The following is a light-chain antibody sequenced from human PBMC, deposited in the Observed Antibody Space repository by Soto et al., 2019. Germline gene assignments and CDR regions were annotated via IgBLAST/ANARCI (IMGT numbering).Light chain of an antibody. CDR3: QQYGSSPLT. CDR1: QSVYSSN. CDR2: GAS. V-gene: IGKV3-20*01. Sequence: EIVLTQSPGTLSLFPGERATLSCRARQSVYSSNLVWYQRRPGQAPRLLIYGASNRATGIPDRFRGSGSGTDFTLTICRLEREDFAVYYCQQYGSSPLTFGGGNKVEIK. J-gene: IGKJ4*01.